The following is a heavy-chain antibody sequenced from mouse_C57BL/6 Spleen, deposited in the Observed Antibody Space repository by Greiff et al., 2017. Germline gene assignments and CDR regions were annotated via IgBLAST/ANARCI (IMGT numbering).Heavy chain of an antibody. Sequence: QVQLKESGAGLVKPGASVKISCKASGYAFSSYWMNWVKQRPGKGLEWIGQIYPGDGDTNYNGKFKGKATLTADKSSSTAYMQLSSLTSEDSAVYFCAKERTGTGGDFDYWGQGTTLTVSS. CDR1: GYAFSSYW. V-gene: IGHV1-80*01. CDR3: AKERTGTGGDFDY. J-gene: IGHJ2*01. D-gene: IGHD4-1*01. CDR2: IYPGDGDT.